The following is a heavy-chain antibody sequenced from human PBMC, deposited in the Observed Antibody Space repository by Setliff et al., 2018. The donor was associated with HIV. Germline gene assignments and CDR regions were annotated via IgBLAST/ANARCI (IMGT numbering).Heavy chain of an antibody. CDR2: INSDGSTT. CDR3: AFGGGWLHDY. Sequence: LRLSCFASGFTFRSYWMHWVRQAPGKGLVWVSLINSDGSTTNYADSVKGRFTISSDKAKNTVYLQMNSLRAEDTAVYYCAFGGGWLHDYWGQGALVTVSS. CDR1: GFTFRSYW. D-gene: IGHD3-10*01. J-gene: IGHJ4*02. V-gene: IGHV3-74*01.